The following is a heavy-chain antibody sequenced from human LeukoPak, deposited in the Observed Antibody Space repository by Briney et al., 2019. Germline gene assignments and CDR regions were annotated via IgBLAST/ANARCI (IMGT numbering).Heavy chain of an antibody. CDR1: GFTFSDYY. CDR3: AGDRNGWYVSY. Sequence: GGSLRLSCAASGFTFSDYYMTWIRQAPGKGLEWVSHISSSSRYTNSADSVKGRFTISRDNAKNSLYLQMNSLRAEDTAVYYCAGDRNGWYVSYWGQGTLVTVSS. J-gene: IGHJ4*02. D-gene: IGHD6-19*01. CDR2: ISSSSRYT. V-gene: IGHV3-11*05.